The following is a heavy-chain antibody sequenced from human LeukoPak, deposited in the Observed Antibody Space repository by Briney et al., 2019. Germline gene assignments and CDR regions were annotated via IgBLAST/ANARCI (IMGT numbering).Heavy chain of an antibody. CDR1: GLTFSIYA. V-gene: IGHV3-30-3*01. CDR2: ISSDGSNK. Sequence: PGRSLRLSCPASGLTFSIYAMHWVRQAPGKGLEWVAFISSDGSNKYYADSVKGRFTISRDNSKNTLYLQMNSLRDEDTVVYYCDPHDSSSHFWGQGTLVTVSS. D-gene: IGHD6-6*01. CDR3: DPHDSSSHF. J-gene: IGHJ4*02.